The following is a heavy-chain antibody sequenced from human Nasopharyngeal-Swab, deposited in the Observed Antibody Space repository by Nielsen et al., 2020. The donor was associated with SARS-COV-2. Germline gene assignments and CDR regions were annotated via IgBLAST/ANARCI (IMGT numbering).Heavy chain of an antibody. CDR2: IYYSGST. CDR3: ARGSLPLYDILTGYYPPFDY. D-gene: IGHD3-9*01. Sequence: WIRQPPGKGLDWIGYIYYSGSTYYNPSLKSRVTISVDTSKNQFSLKLSSVTAADTAVYYCARGSLPLYDILTGYYPPFDYWGQGTLVTVSS. V-gene: IGHV4-31*02. J-gene: IGHJ4*02.